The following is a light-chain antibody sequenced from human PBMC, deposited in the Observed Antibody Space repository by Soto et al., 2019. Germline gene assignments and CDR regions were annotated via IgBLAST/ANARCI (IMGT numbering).Light chain of an antibody. CDR2: DVS. V-gene: IGLV2-14*01. CDR3: SSYTRHSSYV. CDR1: SNDGGGSDY. J-gene: IGLJ1*01. Sequence: QPALTHAASVSGAAVRALAISSTRTSNDGGGSDYVSWYQQHPGKAPKLMVYDVSNRPSGVSNRFSGSKSGNTASLTISGLHAEHEADYYCSSYTRHSSYVFGT.